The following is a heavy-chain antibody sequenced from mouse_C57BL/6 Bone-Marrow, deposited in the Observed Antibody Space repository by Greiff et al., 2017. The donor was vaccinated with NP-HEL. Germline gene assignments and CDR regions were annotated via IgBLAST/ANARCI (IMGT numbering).Heavy chain of an antibody. CDR1: GYSITSGYY. CDR3: ARDNTTVVPSWYFDV. V-gene: IGHV3-6*01. Sequence: EVKLLESGPGLVKPSQSLSLTCSVTGYSITSGYYWNWIRQFPGNKLEWMGYISYDGSNNYNPSLKNRISITRDTSKNQFFLKLNSVTTEDTATYYCARDNTTVVPSWYFDVWGTGTTVTVSS. D-gene: IGHD1-1*01. CDR2: ISYDGSN. J-gene: IGHJ1*03.